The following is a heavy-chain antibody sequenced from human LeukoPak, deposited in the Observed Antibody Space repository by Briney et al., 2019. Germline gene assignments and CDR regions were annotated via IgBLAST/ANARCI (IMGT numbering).Heavy chain of an antibody. D-gene: IGHD3-22*01. Sequence: GGSLRLSCGASGFTFGTYWMHWVRQAPGKGLVWVSGINSDGGTTTYADSVKGRFTISRDNSKNTLYLQINSLRAEDTAVYYCAKDRFDRGFDYWGQGTLVTVSS. CDR3: AKDRFDRGFDY. V-gene: IGHV3-74*01. J-gene: IGHJ4*02. CDR2: INSDGGTT. CDR1: GFTFGTYW.